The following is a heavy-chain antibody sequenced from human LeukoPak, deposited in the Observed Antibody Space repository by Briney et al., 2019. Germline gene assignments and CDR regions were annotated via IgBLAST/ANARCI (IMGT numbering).Heavy chain of an antibody. D-gene: IGHD3-16*01. CDR2: MNPNSGNT. Sequence: ASVKVSCKASGGTFTSYDINWVRQATGQGLEWMGWMNPNSGNTGYAQKFQGRVTMTRNTSISTAYMERSSLRSEDTAVYNCGRCPAAYDGFGYYYYGMYVWGEGATATVS. J-gene: IGHJ6*01. CDR3: GRCPAAYDGFGYYYYGMYV. CDR1: GGTFTSYD. V-gene: IGHV1-8*01.